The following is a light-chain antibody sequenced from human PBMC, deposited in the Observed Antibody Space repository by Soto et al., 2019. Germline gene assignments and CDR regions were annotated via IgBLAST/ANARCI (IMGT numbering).Light chain of an antibody. V-gene: IGKV1-12*01. CDR3: QQANSFPLT. J-gene: IGKJ4*01. Sequence: IQMTQSPSSVSASVGYRVSITCLASQGISNWLAWYQQKPGRAPKLLIYTGSSLQSGVPSRFSGTGSGTDFTLTISSLQPEDVATYYCQQANSFPLTFGGGTKVEIK. CDR2: TGS. CDR1: QGISNW.